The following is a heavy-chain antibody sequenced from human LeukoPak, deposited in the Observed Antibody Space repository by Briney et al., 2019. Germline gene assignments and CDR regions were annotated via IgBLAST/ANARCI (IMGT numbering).Heavy chain of an antibody. V-gene: IGHV3-23*01. D-gene: IGHD3-10*01. J-gene: IGHJ5*02. CDR2: ISGSGGST. Sequence: PGGSLRLSCAASRFTFSSYAMSWVRQAPGKGLEWVSAISGSGGSTYYADSVKGRFTVSRDNSKNTLYLQMNSLRAEDTAVYYCAKVKAYYYGSGSYPVDPWGQGTLVTVSS. CDR3: AKVKAYYYGSGSYPVDP. CDR1: RFTFSSYA.